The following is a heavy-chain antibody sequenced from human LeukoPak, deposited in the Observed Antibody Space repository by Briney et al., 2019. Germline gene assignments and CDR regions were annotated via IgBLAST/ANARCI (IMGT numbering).Heavy chain of an antibody. Sequence: GLVWVSRINSDGSGTSYADSVKGRFTVSRDTAKNTLYLQMNSLRAEDTAVYYCASWGALTLSYWGQGTLVTVSS. CDR2: INSDGSGT. D-gene: IGHD7-27*01. CDR3: ASWGALTLSY. J-gene: IGHJ4*02. V-gene: IGHV3-74*01.